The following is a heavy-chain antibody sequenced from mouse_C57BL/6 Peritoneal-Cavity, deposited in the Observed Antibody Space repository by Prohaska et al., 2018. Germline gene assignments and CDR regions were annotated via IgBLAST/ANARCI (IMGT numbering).Heavy chain of an antibody. D-gene: IGHD1-1*01. CDR2: INSDGSAI. J-gene: IGHJ1*03. V-gene: IGHV11-2*01. CDR3: MRYGSYWYFDV. CDR1: GFTFSGFW. Sequence: EVQLLETGGGLVQPGVSRGLSCEGSGFTFSGFWMSWVRQTPGKTLEWIGDINSDGSAINYAPSIKDRFTIFRDNDKSTLYLQMSNVRSEDTATYFCMRYGSYWYFDVWGTGTTVTVSS.